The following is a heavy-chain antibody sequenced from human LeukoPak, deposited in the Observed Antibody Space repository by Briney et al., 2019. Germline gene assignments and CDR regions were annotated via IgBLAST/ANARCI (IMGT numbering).Heavy chain of an antibody. D-gene: IGHD1-1*01. CDR1: GYTFTGYY. Sequence: GASVKVSCKASGYTFTGYYMHWVRQAPGQGLEWMGWINANSGGTNFAQKFQGRVTMTRDTSINTAYMELSRLRSDDTAVYYCARCTTGRTFGSLREIKRSREIDYWGQGTLVTVSS. CDR2: INANSGGT. CDR3: ARCTTGRTFGSLREIKRSREIDY. V-gene: IGHV1-2*02. J-gene: IGHJ4*02.